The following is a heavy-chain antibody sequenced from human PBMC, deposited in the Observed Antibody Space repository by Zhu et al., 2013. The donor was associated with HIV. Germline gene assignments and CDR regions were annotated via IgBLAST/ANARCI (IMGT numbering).Heavy chain of an antibody. V-gene: IGHV4-38-2*02. CDR1: GISITDGSL. J-gene: IGHJ6*03. Sequence: QVQLQESGPGVVKPSETLSLTCSVSGISITDGSLWAWVRQTPGKGLEFIGTVYRSADTLYYPSLKTSDTHYNPSLKSRVTISVDTSKNQFHLNLRSVTAADTAVFYCARDIGIVGTSRYYYYMDVWGKGTTVTVSS. D-gene: IGHD1-26*01. CDR2: VYRSADTLYYPSLKTSDT. CDR3: ARDIGIVGTSRYYYYMDV.